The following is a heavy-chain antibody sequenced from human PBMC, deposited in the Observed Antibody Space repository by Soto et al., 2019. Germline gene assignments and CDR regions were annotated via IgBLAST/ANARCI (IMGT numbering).Heavy chain of an antibody. CDR2: ISYDGSTK. D-gene: IGHD2-2*01. V-gene: IGHV3-30*04. CDR1: GFTFSSYT. J-gene: IGHJ6*02. CDR3: SKDAKKYHYYNHGMDV. Sequence: QVQLVESGGSVVQPGRSLRLSCAASGFTFSSYTLHWVRQAPGKGLEWVALISYDGSTKFYADSVKGRFTISRDNSKSTLNLEMNSLSAEDTAVYFCSKDAKKYHYYNHGMDVWGQGTTVTVSS.